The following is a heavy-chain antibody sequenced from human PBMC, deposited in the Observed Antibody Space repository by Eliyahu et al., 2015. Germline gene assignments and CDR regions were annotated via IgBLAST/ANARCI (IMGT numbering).Heavy chain of an antibody. D-gene: IGHD6-19*01. V-gene: IGHV1-69*12. CDR2: IIPLFERA. Sequence: QVQLVQSGAEVKKPGSSVKVSCKPSGGTFNSYAISWVRQAPGQGPEWMGGIIPLFERAYYEQKFHARVTISADESTSTVYLQLSSLRSEDTAVYYCARPINDGFSTGWHYLDSWGQGTLVTVSS. J-gene: IGHJ4*02. CDR1: GGTFNSYA. CDR3: ARPINDGFSTGWHYLDS.